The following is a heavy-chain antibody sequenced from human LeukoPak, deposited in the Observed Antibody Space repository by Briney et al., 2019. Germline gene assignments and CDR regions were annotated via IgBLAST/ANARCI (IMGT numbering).Heavy chain of an antibody. CDR3: ARGGIVGDPYYLDY. D-gene: IGHD1-26*01. CDR2: ISAFNGNT. J-gene: IGHJ4*02. CDR1: GYIFNSYA. Sequence: VASVKVSCKASGYIFNSYAITWVRQAPGLGLEWMGWISAFNGNTNYPQKFQGRVTMTTDTSTSTAYMELRSLRSDDTAVYYCARGGIVGDPYYLDYWGQGTLVTVSS. V-gene: IGHV1-18*01.